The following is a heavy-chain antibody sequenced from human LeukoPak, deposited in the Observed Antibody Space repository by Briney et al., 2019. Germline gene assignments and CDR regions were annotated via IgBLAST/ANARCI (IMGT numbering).Heavy chain of an antibody. J-gene: IGHJ4*02. Sequence: ASVKVSCKASGYTFTGHYMHWARQAPGQGLEWLGWINPNSGDRSSAQKFQGRVTMTRDTSISTVYMELSRLGRDDTAVYYCAREGWDQRDTAAFDHWSQGTLVTVSS. CDR2: INPNSGDR. D-gene: IGHD6-19*01. V-gene: IGHV1-2*02. CDR3: AREGWDQRDTAAFDH. CDR1: GYTFTGHY.